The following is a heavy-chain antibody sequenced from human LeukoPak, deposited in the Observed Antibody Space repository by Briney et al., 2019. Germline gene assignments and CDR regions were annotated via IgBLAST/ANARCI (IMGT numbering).Heavy chain of an antibody. CDR3: ARDGITGTPEEYNWFDP. D-gene: IGHD1-7*01. CDR1: GYTFTSYG. V-gene: IGHV1-2*02. Sequence: ASVKVSCKASGYTFTSYGISWVRQAPGQGLEWMGWINPNSGGTNYAQKFQGRVTMTRDTSISTAYMELSRLRSDDTAVYYCARDGITGTPEEYNWFDPWGQGTLVTVSS. J-gene: IGHJ5*02. CDR2: INPNSGGT.